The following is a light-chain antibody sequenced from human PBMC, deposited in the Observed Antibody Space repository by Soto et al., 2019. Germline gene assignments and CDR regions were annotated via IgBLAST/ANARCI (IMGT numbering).Light chain of an antibody. CDR1: QSIGSN. V-gene: IGKV1-9*01. CDR3: QQLNAYPWT. CDR2: GAS. Sequence: IQLTQSPSSLSASVGDRVTITCRASQSIGSNLAWFQQKPGEAPNLLIYGASTLQSGVPSRFSGRGSGTDFTLTISSLQPEDFATYYCQQLNAYPWTFGQGTKVEIK. J-gene: IGKJ1*01.